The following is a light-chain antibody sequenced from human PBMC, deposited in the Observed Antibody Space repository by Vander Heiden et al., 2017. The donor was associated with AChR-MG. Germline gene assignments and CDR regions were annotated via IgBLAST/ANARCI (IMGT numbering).Light chain of an antibody. CDR3: QQYNTFPYT. Sequence: VIWMTQPPSLLSASTGDRLTTSFRMSKGISSYLAWYQQKPRKAPELMLYAASTLQGGVPPRFGGSGAGTDFPLTISCLPSEDLAHYYCQQYNTFPYTFGQGTKLEIK. CDR2: AAS. V-gene: IGKV1D-8*01. CDR1: KGISSY. J-gene: IGKJ2*01.